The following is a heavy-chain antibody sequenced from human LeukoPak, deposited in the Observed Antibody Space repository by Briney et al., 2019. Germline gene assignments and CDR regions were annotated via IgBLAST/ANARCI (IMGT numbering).Heavy chain of an antibody. J-gene: IGHJ6*03. CDR1: GFTFSSYA. CDR2: ISTSGGTI. D-gene: IGHD6-13*01. CDR3: ARDATTAAGWVYMDV. V-gene: IGHV3-48*03. Sequence: AGGSLRLSCAASGFTFSSYAMHWVRQAPGKGLEWVSHISTSGGTIYYANSVKGRFTISRDNAQNSVYLQMNSLRAEDTALYYCARDATTAAGWVYMDVWGKGTTVTISS.